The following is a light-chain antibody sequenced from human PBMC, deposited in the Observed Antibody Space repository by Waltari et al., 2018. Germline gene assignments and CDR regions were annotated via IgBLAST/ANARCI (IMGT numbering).Light chain of an antibody. CDR2: HAS. Sequence: EIVLTQSPATLSLSPGERATLSCRASQSVSNFLAWYQQKPGQAPRLLIYHASKRATDIPDRCSGRGSGTDFTITISSLEPGDSAVYYCQQRANWPPLTFGGGTRVEI. CDR1: QSVSNF. V-gene: IGKV3-11*01. CDR3: QQRANWPPLT. J-gene: IGKJ4*01.